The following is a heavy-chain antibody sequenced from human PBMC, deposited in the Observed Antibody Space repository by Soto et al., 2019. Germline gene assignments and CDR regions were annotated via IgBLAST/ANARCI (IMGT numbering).Heavy chain of an antibody. V-gene: IGHV3-33*01. CDR2: IWYDGNNK. D-gene: IGHD6-13*01. J-gene: IGHJ4*02. CDR3: ARGGSSSWYLPFDY. CDR1: GFTFSSYG. Sequence: QVQLVESGGGVVQPGRSLRLSCAASGFTFSSYGMHWVRQAPGKGLEWVAVIWYDGNNKYYVDSVKGRFTISRDNSKNTLYLQMNSLRAEDTAVYYCARGGSSSWYLPFDYWGQGTLVTVSS.